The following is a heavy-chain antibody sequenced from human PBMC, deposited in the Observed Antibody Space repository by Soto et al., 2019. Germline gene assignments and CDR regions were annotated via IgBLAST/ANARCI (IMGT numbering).Heavy chain of an antibody. CDR2: IYPGDSDT. Sequence: PGASLKISCKGSGYSFTSYWIGWVRQMPGKGLEWMGIIYPGDSDTRYSPSFQGQVTISADKSISTAYLQWSSLKASDTAMYYCARSEWFGELLDGMDVWGQGTTVTVSS. D-gene: IGHD3-10*01. V-gene: IGHV5-51*01. CDR1: GYSFTSYW. J-gene: IGHJ6*02. CDR3: ARSEWFGELLDGMDV.